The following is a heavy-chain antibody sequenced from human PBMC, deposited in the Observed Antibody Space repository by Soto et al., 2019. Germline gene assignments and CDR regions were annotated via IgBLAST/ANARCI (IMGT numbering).Heavy chain of an antibody. Sequence: GASVKVSCKASGGTFSSYAISWVRQASGQGLEWMGGIIPYYGNTNYAQKFQGRVTMTADTSTSTAYMELRSLRSDDTAVYYCARMGIVVVPAAIEYYYYGMDVWGQGTTVTVSS. V-gene: IGHV1-18*01. J-gene: IGHJ6*02. D-gene: IGHD2-2*02. CDR3: ARMGIVVVPAAIEYYYYGMDV. CDR2: IIPYYGNT. CDR1: GGTFSSYA.